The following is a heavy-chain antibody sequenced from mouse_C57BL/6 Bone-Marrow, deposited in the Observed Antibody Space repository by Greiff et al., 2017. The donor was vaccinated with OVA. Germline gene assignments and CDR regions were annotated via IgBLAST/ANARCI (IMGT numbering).Heavy chain of an antibody. V-gene: IGHV1-81*01. CDR3: ARRGNYFAWFAY. Sequence: VQLQQSGAELARPGASVKLSCKASGYTFTSYGISWVKQRTGQGLEWIGEFYPRSGNTYYNEKFKGKATLTADKSSSTAYIELRSLTSEDSAVYFCARRGNYFAWFAYWGQGTLVTVSA. CDR1: GYTFTSYG. CDR2: FYPRSGNT. J-gene: IGHJ3*01. D-gene: IGHD2-1*01.